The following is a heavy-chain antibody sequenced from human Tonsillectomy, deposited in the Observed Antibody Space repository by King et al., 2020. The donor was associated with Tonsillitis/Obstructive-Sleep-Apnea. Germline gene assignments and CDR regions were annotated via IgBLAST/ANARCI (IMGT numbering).Heavy chain of an antibody. D-gene: IGHD5-12*01. CDR3: ARSIAYDYHYYYYGMDV. CDR1: GVTLSSYA. Sequence: QLVQSGADVRKPGSSVTVSCKASGVTLSSYAITWVRQAPGQGLEWMGGIIPLLNIVNYAQKFQGRVTITADKSTSTAYIELTSLRSEDTAVYYCARSIAYDYHYYYYGMDVWGQGTTVTVSS. V-gene: IGHV1-69*10. J-gene: IGHJ6*02. CDR2: IIPLLNIV.